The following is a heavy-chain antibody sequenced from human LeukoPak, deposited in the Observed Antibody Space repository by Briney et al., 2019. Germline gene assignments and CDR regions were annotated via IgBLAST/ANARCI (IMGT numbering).Heavy chain of an antibody. Sequence: SETLSLTCAVYGGSFSGFYWTWIRQPPGKGLEWIGEITHGGTSNHNPSLKSRVTISVDTSKNQFSLNLSSVTAADTAVYYCARGPPTHYSGSGGYYYFDYWGERTLVTVSS. CDR2: ITHGGTS. CDR3: ARGPPTHYSGSGGYYYFDY. CDR1: GGSFSGFY. V-gene: IGHV4-34*01. J-gene: IGHJ4*02. D-gene: IGHD3-22*01.